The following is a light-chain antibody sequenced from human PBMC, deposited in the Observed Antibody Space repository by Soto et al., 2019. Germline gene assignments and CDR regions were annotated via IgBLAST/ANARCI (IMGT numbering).Light chain of an antibody. CDR3: AAWDDSLSGVV. V-gene: IGLV1-47*01. CDR1: SANIGNSY. J-gene: IGLJ2*01. Sequence: QSVLTQPPSVSGTPGQRVTISCSGSSANIGNSYVYSYKKLPGTAPKVLIHRNNQRPSGVPDRFSASKSGTSVSRAISGLQSEDEADYYCAAWDDSLSGVVFGGGTQLTVL. CDR2: RNN.